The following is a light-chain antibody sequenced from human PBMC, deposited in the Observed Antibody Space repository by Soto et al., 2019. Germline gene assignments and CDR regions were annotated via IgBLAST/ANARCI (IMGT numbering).Light chain of an antibody. J-gene: IGKJ1*01. V-gene: IGKV1-12*01. Sequence: DIQMTQSPSSVSASVGDRVTITCRASQGIATWLAWYQQKPGKAPNLLIHAASTLHTGVPSRFSGSGSGTDFTLTISGLQPEDCATYYCQQANSFPWTFGQGTKVEIK. CDR2: AAS. CDR3: QQANSFPWT. CDR1: QGIATW.